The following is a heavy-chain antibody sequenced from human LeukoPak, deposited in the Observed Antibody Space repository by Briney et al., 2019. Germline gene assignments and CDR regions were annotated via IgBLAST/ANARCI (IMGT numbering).Heavy chain of an antibody. D-gene: IGHD6-6*01. CDR2: IFRIGSS. Sequence: SETLSLTCSVSGFSITTGYYWAWIRQPPGKGLEWIGTIFRIGSSYFNPSLKSRVTISVDTSKNQFSLKLSSVTAADTAVYYCARQLSEQLFYYYYYMDVWGKGTTVTVSS. J-gene: IGHJ6*03. CDR1: GFSITTGYY. V-gene: IGHV4-38-2*02. CDR3: ARQLSEQLFYYYYYMDV.